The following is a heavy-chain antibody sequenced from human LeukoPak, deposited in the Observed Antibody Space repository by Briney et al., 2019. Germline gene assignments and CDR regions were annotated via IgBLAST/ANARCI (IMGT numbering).Heavy chain of an antibody. CDR2: INPNNGGT. J-gene: IGHJ4*02. V-gene: IGHV1-2*06. CDR1: GYTFTGYY. Sequence: ASVTVSCKASGYTFTGYYMHWVRQAPGQGLEWMGRINPNNGGTNYAQKFQGRVTMTGDTSINTAYMELSSLRSDDTAVYYCTRESGSYHGNDYWGQGTLVTVSS. D-gene: IGHD1-26*01. CDR3: TRESGSYHGNDY.